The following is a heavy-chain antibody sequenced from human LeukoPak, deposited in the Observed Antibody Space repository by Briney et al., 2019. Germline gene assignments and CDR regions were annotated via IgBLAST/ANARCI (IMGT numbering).Heavy chain of an antibody. Sequence: GGSLGVSCEASAFTFYDYSMHLVGQAAGKGLDGVSGITWNSAYIGYAASVKGRFTISRDNAKNFLYLQMNSLRAEDTAFYYCAKETTYPYGDFESWGQGTLVTVSS. V-gene: IGHV3-9*01. CDR1: AFTFYDYS. CDR2: ITWNSAYI. CDR3: AKETTYPYGDFES. D-gene: IGHD4-17*01. J-gene: IGHJ4*02.